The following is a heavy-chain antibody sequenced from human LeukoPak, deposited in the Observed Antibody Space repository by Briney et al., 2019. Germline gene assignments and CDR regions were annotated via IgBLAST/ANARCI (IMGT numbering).Heavy chain of an antibody. CDR3: ARDWSDIVATIPNY. J-gene: IGHJ4*02. V-gene: IGHV1-69*05. CDR1: GGTFSSYA. Sequence: SVKVSCKASGGTFSSYAISWVRQAPGQGLEWMGGIIPIFGTANYAQKFQGRVTITTDESTSTAYMELSSLRSEDTAVYYCARDWSDIVATIPNYWGQGTLVTVSS. D-gene: IGHD5-12*01. CDR2: IIPIFGTA.